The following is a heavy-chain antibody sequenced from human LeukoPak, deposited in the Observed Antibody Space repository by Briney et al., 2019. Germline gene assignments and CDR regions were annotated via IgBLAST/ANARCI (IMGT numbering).Heavy chain of an antibody. CDR3: ARGSVAGLGDY. D-gene: IGHD6-19*01. CDR2: ISSGSSII. CDR1: GFTFSSYS. Sequence: GGSLRLSCAASGFTFSSYSMNWVRQAPGKGLEWVSYISSGSSIIYYADSVKGRFTISRDNAKNSLYLQMNSLRAEDTAVYYCARGSVAGLGDYWGQGTLVTVSS. V-gene: IGHV3-48*04. J-gene: IGHJ4*02.